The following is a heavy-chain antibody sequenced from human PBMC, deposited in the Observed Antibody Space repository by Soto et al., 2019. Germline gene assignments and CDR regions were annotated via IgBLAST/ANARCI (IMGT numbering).Heavy chain of an antibody. CDR1: GYTFTSYG. V-gene: IGHV1-18*01. D-gene: IGHD2-15*01. CDR3: ARDLIVVVVAAAGAGY. J-gene: IGHJ4*02. Sequence: ASVKVSCKASGYTFTSYGISWVRQAPGQGLEWMGWISAYNGNTNYAQKLQGRVTMTTDTSTSTAYMELRSLRSDDTAVYYCARDLIVVVVAAAGAGYWGQGTPVTVSS. CDR2: ISAYNGNT.